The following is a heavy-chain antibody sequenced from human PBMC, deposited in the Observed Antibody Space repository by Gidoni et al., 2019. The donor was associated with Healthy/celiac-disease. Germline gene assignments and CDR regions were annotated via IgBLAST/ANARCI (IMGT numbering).Heavy chain of an antibody. J-gene: IGHJ4*02. Sequence: QVQLQESGPGLVKPSQTLSLTCTVSGGSISSGGYYWSGIRQPPGKGLEWIGYIYYSGSTYYHPSLKSRVTISVDTSKNQFSLKLSSVTAADTAVYYCARGGAAAGTGNEYWGQGTLVTVSS. CDR1: GGSISSGGYY. V-gene: IGHV4-31*03. CDR3: ARGGAAAGTGNEY. CDR2: IYYSGST. D-gene: IGHD6-13*01.